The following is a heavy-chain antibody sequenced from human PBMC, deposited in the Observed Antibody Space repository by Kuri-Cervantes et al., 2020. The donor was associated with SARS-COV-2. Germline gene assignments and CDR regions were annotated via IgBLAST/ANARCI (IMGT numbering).Heavy chain of an antibody. CDR3: ARSSDYVWGSLYYFDY. CDR2: IYYSGST. CDR1: GGSISSGGYY. J-gene: IGHJ4*02. D-gene: IGHD3-16*01. Sequence: SCTVSGGSISSGGYYWSWIRQHPGKGLEWIGYIYYSGSTYYNPSLKSRVTISVDTSKNQFSLKLSSVTAADTAVYYCARSSDYVWGSLYYFDYRGQGTLVTVSS. V-gene: IGHV4-31*02.